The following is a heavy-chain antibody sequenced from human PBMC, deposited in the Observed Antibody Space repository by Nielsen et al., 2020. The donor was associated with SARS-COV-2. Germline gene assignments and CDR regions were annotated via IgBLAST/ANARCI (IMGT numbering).Heavy chain of an antibody. D-gene: IGHD5-12*01. CDR2: ISTTSTYI. CDR1: GFTFSSYA. Sequence: GGPLRLSCAASGFTFSSYAMSWVRQAPGKGLEWVSYISTTSTYIYDADSVKGRFTISRDNAKNSLYLQMNSLRVEDTAMYYCARAPRGGYQTVDYWGHGTLVTVSS. CDR3: ARAPRGGYQTVDY. V-gene: IGHV3-21*01. J-gene: IGHJ4*01.